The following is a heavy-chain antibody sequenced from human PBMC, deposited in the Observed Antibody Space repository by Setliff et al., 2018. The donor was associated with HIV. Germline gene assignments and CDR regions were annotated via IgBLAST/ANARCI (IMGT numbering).Heavy chain of an antibody. CDR3: ARGLSGEYYFDY. Sequence: SETLSLTCTVSSGSISNSGSYWSWPRQHSGKGPEWIGYIYPSGNSYFTPSLQSRVTMSIDTSQNQFSLHLTSVTAADTAIYFCARGLSGEYYFDYWCHGFLVTVSS. J-gene: IGHJ4*01. CDR1: SGSISNSGSY. V-gene: IGHV4-31*03. D-gene: IGHD3-16*02. CDR2: IYPSGNS.